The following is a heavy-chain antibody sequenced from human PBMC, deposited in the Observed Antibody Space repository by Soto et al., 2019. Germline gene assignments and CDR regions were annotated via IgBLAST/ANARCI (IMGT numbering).Heavy chain of an antibody. D-gene: IGHD1-1*01. J-gene: IGHJ6*02. V-gene: IGHV4-4*02. Sequence: PSDTLSLTCAVSGGSISSSNWWSWVRQPPGKGLEWIGEIYHSGSTNYNPSLKSRVTISVDKSKNQFSLKLSSVTAADTAVYYCARKGTGWSYYYYGMEVWGQGTTVTVS. CDR2: IYHSGST. CDR1: GGSISSSNW. CDR3: ARKGTGWSYYYYGMEV.